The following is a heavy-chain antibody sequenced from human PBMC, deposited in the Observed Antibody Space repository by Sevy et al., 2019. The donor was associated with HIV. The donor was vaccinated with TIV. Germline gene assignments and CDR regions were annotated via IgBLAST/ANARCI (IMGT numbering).Heavy chain of an antibody. CDR2: IIPIFGTA. J-gene: IGHJ5*02. V-gene: IGHV1-69*06. D-gene: IGHD3-22*01. CDR3: ARIPSSYYYDSSGPGEVEGFDP. CDR1: GGTFSSYA. Sequence: ASVKVSCKASGGTFSSYAISWVRQAPGQGLEWMGGIIPIFGTANYAQKFQGRVTITADKSTRTAYMELSSLRSEDTAVYYCARIPSSYYYDSSGPGEVEGFDPWGQGTLVTVSS.